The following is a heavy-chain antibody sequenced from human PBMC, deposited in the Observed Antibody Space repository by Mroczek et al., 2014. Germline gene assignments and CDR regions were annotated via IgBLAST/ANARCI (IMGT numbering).Heavy chain of an antibody. CDR1: GGSISSGDYY. D-gene: IGHD2-21*02. CDR3: VRVVVVTAINWDDAFDI. V-gene: IGHV4-30-4*01. CDR2: IYYSGST. J-gene: IGHJ3*02. Sequence: QVQLQQSGPGLVKPSQTLSLTCTVSGGSISSGDYYWSWIRQPPGKGLEWIGYIYYSGSTYYNPSLKSRVTISVDTSKNQFSLKLSSVTAADTAVYYCVRVVVVTAINWDDAFDIWGQGTMVTVSS.